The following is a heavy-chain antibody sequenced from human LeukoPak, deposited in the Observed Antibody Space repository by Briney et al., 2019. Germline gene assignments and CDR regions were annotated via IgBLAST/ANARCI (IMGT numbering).Heavy chain of an antibody. CDR2: IYPGDSDT. CDR1: GYSFTSYW. D-gene: IGHD2-21*01. CDR3: ASAYCGGDCYSAAFGI. J-gene: IGHJ3*02. V-gene: IGHV5-51*01. Sequence: GESLKISCKGSGYSFTSYWIGWVRQMPGKGLEWMGIIYPGDSDTRYSPSFQGQVTISADKSISTAYLQWSSLKASDTAMYYCASAYCGGDCYSAAFGIWGQGTMVTVSS.